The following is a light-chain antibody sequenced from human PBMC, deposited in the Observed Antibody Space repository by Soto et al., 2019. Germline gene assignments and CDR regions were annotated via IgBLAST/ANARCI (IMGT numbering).Light chain of an antibody. CDR3: QQRSEWPLCT. CDR1: QSVSSY. Sequence: EVILTQSPGTLSLSPGDRATLSCRASQSVSSYLAWYQQKPGQAPRLLISDVSNRATGIPARFSGSGSGSDFTLTISGLEPEDFAVYFCQQRSEWPLCTFGQGTKLEIK. J-gene: IGKJ2*02. V-gene: IGKV3-11*01. CDR2: DVS.